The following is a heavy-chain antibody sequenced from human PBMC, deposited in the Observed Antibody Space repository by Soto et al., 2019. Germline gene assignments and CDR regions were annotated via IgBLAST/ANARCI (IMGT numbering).Heavy chain of an antibody. Sequence: EVQLVESGGGLVQPGGSLRLSCAASGFTFSSYEMNWVRQAPGKGLEWVSYISSGGSTIYYADSVRGRFTISRDNAKNSLYLQRNSLRAEDTAVYYCAKEAKYYYGMDVWGQGTTVTVSS. CDR3: AKEAKYYYGMDV. CDR2: ISSGGSTI. J-gene: IGHJ6*02. CDR1: GFTFSSYE. V-gene: IGHV3-48*03.